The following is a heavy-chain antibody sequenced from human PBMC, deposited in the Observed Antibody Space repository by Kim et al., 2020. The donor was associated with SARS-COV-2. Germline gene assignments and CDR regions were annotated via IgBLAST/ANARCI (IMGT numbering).Heavy chain of an antibody. CDR2: INHSDNT. D-gene: IGHD3-10*01. J-gene: IGHJ4*03. Sequence: SETLSLTCAVYGGSFIGYYWCWICQRPGKGQGWMGEINHSDNTDYNPTLKIRVTISVDTYKYQFYLNLSSVTAADTAVHYCARGASVYKGITMVRGPRYFDYSGQGTLGTASS. V-gene: IGHV4-34*01. CDR1: GGSFIGYY. CDR3: ARGASVYKGITMVRGPRYFDY.